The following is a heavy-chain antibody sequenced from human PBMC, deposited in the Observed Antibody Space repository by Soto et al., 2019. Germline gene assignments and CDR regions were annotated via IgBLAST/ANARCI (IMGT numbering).Heavy chain of an antibody. CDR2: ISGSGGST. Sequence: GGSLRLSCAASGFTFSSYAMSWFRQAPGKGLEWVSAISGSGGSTYYADSVKGRFTISRDNSKNTLYLQMNSLRAEDTAVYYSAIEVPSYGSSLSRFDSWGQGTLVTVSS. CDR3: AIEVPSYGSSLSRFDS. V-gene: IGHV3-23*01. D-gene: IGHD6-13*01. J-gene: IGHJ4*02. CDR1: GFTFSSYA.